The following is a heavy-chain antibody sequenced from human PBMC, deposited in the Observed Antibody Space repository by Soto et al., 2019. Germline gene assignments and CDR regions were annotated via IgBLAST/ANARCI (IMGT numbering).Heavy chain of an antibody. CDR3: AVGELSLSLDY. CDR2: IYYSGST. J-gene: IGHJ4*02. V-gene: IGHV4-31*03. D-gene: IGHD3-16*02. CDR1: GGSISSGGYY. Sequence: QVQLQESGPGLVKPSQTLSLTCTVSGGSISSGGYYWSWIRQHPGKGLEWIGYIYYSGSTYYNPSLKSRVTISVDTSKNQFSLKLSSVTAADTAMYNCAVGELSLSLDYWGQGTLVTVSS.